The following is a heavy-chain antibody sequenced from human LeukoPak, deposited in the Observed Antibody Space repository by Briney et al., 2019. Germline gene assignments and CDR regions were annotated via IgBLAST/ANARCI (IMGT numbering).Heavy chain of an antibody. D-gene: IGHD1-20*01. V-gene: IGHV4-59*01. J-gene: IGHJ5*02. CDR3: ARSPGNWNDQYWFDP. CDR1: GGSISSYY. Sequence: PSETLSLTCTVSGGSISSYYWSWIRQPPGKGLEWIGYIYYSGSTNYNPSLKSRVTISVDTSKNQFSLKLSSVTAADTAVYYCARSPGNWNDQYWFDPWGQGTLVTVSS. CDR2: IYYSGST.